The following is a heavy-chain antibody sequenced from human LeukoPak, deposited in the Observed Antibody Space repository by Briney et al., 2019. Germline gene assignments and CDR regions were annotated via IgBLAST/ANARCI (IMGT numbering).Heavy chain of an antibody. CDR3: ARGGMYSSSWSPLDY. D-gene: IGHD6-13*01. V-gene: IGHV3-74*01. CDR1: GFTFSSYW. CDR2: INTDGSTT. Sequence: PGGSLRLSCAASGFTFSSYWMHWVRQAPGKGLVWVSRINTDGSTTNYADSVKGRFTISRDNAKNTLYLQMNSLRAEDTVVYYCARGGMYSSSWSPLDYWGQGTLVTVSS. J-gene: IGHJ4*02.